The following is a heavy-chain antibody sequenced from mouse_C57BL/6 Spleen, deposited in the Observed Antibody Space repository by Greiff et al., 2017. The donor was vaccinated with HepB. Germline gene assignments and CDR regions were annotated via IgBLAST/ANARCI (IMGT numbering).Heavy chain of an antibody. Sequence: VQLQQPGTELVKPGASVKLSCKASGYTFTSYWMHWVKQRPGQGLEWIGNINPSNGGTNYNEKFKSKATLTVDKSSSTAYMQLSSLTSEDSAVYYCARGNYYGSSYVQTWYFDVWGTGTTVTVSS. CDR2: INPSNGGT. CDR1: GYTFTSYW. CDR3: ARGNYYGSSYVQTWYFDV. V-gene: IGHV1-53*01. J-gene: IGHJ1*03. D-gene: IGHD1-1*01.